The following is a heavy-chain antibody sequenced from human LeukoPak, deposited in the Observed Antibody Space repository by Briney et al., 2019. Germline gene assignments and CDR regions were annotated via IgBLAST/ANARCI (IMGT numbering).Heavy chain of an antibody. CDR3: ARYGITIFGALSDAFDI. Sequence: PSEALSLTCTVSGGSITSGGNYWSWIRQSTGKGLEWIGYIHHSGNANYNPSLKSRVTISIIRSKNQFSLRLTSVTAADTAVYYCARYGITIFGALSDAFDIWGQGTMVTVSS. J-gene: IGHJ3*02. CDR2: IHHSGNA. D-gene: IGHD3-3*01. V-gene: IGHV4-30-2*06. CDR1: GGSITSGGNY.